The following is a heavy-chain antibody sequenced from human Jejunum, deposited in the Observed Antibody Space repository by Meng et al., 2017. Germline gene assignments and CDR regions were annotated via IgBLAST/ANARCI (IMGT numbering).Heavy chain of an antibody. CDR1: GFTSSIYW. D-gene: IGHD2/OR15-2a*01. Sequence: GESLKISCAASGFTSSIYWMTWVRQAPGKGLEWVAIINQDGSEKYSVDSVKGRFTISRDNAENSLYQQMNSQRVEDTDVYYCTRESENTHPLYWGPGTLVTVSS. CDR2: INQDGSEK. V-gene: IGHV3-7*01. J-gene: IGHJ4*02. CDR3: TRESENTHPLY.